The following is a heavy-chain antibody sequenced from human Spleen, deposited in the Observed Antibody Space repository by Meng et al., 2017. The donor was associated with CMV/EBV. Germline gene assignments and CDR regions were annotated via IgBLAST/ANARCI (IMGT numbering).Heavy chain of an antibody. J-gene: IGHJ3*02. CDR1: GGSVSSTTYY. CDR2: IYYSGST. CDR3: ARDGVAARDAFDI. V-gene: IGHV4-61*01. Sequence: SETLSLTCTVSGGSVSSTTYYWAWIRQPPGKGLEWIGYIYYSGSTNYNPSLKSRVTISVDTSKNQFSLKLSSVTAADTAVYYCARDGVAARDAFDIWGQGTMVTVSS. D-gene: IGHD6-13*01.